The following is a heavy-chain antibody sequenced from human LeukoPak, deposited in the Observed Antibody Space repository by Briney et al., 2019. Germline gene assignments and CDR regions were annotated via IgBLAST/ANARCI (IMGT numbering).Heavy chain of an antibody. CDR3: AGEGWNDFSTLVFDS. J-gene: IGHJ4*02. CDR1: GGTFSRFA. Sequence: ASVTVSCKASGGTFSRFAIYWVRQAPGQGLEWMGGIIPMFRTTNYAQKFQDRVTITTDESTSAVYMELSSLRSEDTAVFYCAGEGWNDFSTLVFDSWGQGTRVTVSS. V-gene: IGHV1-69*05. CDR2: IIPMFRTT. D-gene: IGHD3/OR15-3a*01.